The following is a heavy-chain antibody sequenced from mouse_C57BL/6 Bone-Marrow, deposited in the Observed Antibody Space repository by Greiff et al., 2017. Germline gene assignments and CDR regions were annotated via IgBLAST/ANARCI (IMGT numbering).Heavy chain of an antibody. CDR2: ISSGGDYI. V-gene: IGHV5-9-1*02. D-gene: IGHD2-5*01. J-gene: IGHJ1*03. CDR1: GFTFSSYA. Sequence: EVKLVESGEGLVKPGGSLKLSCAASGFTFSSYAMSWVRQTPEKRLEWVAYISSGGDYIYYADTVKGRFTISRDNARNTLYLQMSSLTSEDTAMYYCTRDPLYYSTWYFDVWGTGTTVTVSS. CDR3: TRDPLYYSTWYFDV.